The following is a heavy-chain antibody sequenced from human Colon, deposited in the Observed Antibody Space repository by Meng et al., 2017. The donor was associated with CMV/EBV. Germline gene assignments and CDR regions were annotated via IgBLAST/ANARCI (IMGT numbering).Heavy chain of an antibody. CDR2: INYNSDNI. D-gene: IGHD6-19*01. V-gene: IGHV3-9*01. J-gene: IGHJ4*02. Sequence: GESLRLSCAASGFTFEDHAMHWVRQAPGKGLEWVAGINYNSDNIQYADSVKGRFTISRDNAKNSLYLQMNSLRAEDTALYYCVKDTDSSGWYVLFDLWGQGTLVTVSS. CDR1: GFTFEDHA. CDR3: VKDTDSSGWYVLFDL.